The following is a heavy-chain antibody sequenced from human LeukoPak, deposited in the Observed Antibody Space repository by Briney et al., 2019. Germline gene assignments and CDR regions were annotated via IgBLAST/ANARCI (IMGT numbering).Heavy chain of an antibody. CDR3: ARGGAYIWFGELNWFDP. Sequence: GASVKVSCKASGGTFSSYAISWVRQAPGQGLEWMGGIIPIFGTANYAQKSQGRVTITADESTSTAYMELSSLRSEDTAVYYCARGGAYIWFGELNWFDPWGQGTLVTVSS. D-gene: IGHD3-10*01. V-gene: IGHV1-69*01. J-gene: IGHJ5*02. CDR2: IIPIFGTA. CDR1: GGTFSSYA.